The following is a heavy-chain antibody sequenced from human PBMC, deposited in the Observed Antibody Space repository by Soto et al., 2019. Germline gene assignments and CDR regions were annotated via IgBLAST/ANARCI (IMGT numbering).Heavy chain of an antibody. D-gene: IGHD6-13*01. V-gene: IGHV4-34*01. CDR3: ARVLSSSSTEYGMDA. Sequence: SETLSLTCAVYGGCFSGYYCSWIRQPPGKGLEWIGEINHSGSTNYNPSLKSRVTISVDTSKNQFSLKLSSVTAADTAVYYCARVLSSSSTEYGMDAWGQETTVTVSS. CDR1: GGCFSGYY. CDR2: INHSGST. J-gene: IGHJ6*02.